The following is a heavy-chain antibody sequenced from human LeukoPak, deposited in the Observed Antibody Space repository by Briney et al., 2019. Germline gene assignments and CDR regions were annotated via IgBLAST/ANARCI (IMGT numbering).Heavy chain of an antibody. V-gene: IGHV4-39*01. J-gene: IGHJ4*02. Sequence: SETLSLTCTVSGGYISTNSYYWGWVRQPPGKGLEWIGSMYYSGTTYYNASPKSRVTISVDTSKNQFSLKLSSLTAADTAVYYCAVTATPGHYFDYWGQGSLVTVSS. CDR2: MYYSGTT. CDR1: GGYISTNSYY. D-gene: IGHD2-15*01. CDR3: AVTATPGHYFDY.